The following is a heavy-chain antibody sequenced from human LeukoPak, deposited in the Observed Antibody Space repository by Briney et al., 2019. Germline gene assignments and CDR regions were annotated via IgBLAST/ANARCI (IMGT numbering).Heavy chain of an antibody. CDR1: EFSVGSNY. CDR2: IYSGGST. V-gene: IGHV3-66*01. D-gene: IGHD3-22*01. CDR3: GGNHYDSSGYSPYYYYMDV. Sequence: PGGSLRLSCAASEFSVGSNYMTWVRQAPGKGLEWVSLIYSGGSTYYADSVKGRFTISRDNAKNSLYLQMNSLRAEDTAVYYCGGNHYDSSGYSPYYYYMDVWGKGTTVTISS. J-gene: IGHJ6*03.